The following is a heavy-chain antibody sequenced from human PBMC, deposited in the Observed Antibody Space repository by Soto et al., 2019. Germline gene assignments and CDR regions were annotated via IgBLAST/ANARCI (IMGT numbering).Heavy chain of an antibody. CDR1: CGSISSYC. Sequence: SETLSHTCTVSCGSISSYCWICIRQPPGKELEWIVYMYYGGRTSYRPSLKSRVTISVDTPKMQVYLKLSSVTAADKAVYFCARGTHSPLIVRSSRGPWIDPWGQGTLVTVS. D-gene: IGHD2-15*01. J-gene: IGHJ5*02. CDR2: MYYGGRT. V-gene: IGHV4-59*08. CDR3: ARGTHSPLIVRSSRGPWIDP.